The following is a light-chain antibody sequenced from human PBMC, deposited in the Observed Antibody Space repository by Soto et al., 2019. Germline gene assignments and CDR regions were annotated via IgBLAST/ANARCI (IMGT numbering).Light chain of an antibody. CDR2: AAS. Sequence: DIPLTQSPSFLSASVGDRVTITCRASQGISSYLAWHQQKPGKAPKLLIYAASTLQSGVPSRFSGSVSGTEFTLTISSLQPEDFATYYCQQLNSYPLTFGGGTKVEIK. CDR1: QGISSY. CDR3: QQLNSYPLT. V-gene: IGKV1-9*01. J-gene: IGKJ4*01.